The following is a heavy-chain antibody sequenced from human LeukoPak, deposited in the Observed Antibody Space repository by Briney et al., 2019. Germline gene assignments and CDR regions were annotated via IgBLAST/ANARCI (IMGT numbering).Heavy chain of an antibody. CDR1: GYTFTSYG. Sequence: ASVKVSCKASGYTFTSYGISWVRQAPGQGLEWMGRIIPILGIANYAQKFQGRVTITADKSTSTAYMELSSLRSEDTAVYYCATTIVGATTSVNWGQGTLVTVSS. CDR2: IIPILGIA. CDR3: ATTIVGATTSVN. J-gene: IGHJ4*02. D-gene: IGHD1-26*01. V-gene: IGHV1-69*04.